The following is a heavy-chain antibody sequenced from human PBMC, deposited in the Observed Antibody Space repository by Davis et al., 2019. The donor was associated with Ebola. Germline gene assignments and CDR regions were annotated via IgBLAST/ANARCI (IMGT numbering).Heavy chain of an antibody. CDR1: GFTFSSYY. CDR3: ARSGGDCYSRGDCYFQH. CDR2: IKSDGSST. Sequence: GESLKISCAASGFTFSSYYMHWVRQAPGKGLVWVSRIKSDGSSTSYADSVKGRFTISRDNAKNTLYLQMNSLRAEDTAVYYCARSGGDCYSRGDCYFQHWGQGTLVTVSS. D-gene: IGHD2-21*02. J-gene: IGHJ1*01. V-gene: IGHV3-74*01.